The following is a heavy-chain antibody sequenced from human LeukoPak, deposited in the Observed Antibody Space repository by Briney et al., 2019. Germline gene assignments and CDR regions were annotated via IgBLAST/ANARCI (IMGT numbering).Heavy chain of an antibody. CDR1: GDSISSYY. J-gene: IGHJ4*02. Sequence: SETLSLTCTVSGDSISSYYWSWIGQPPGKGLEWMGYIYYGGSTNYNPSLKSRVTISVDTSKNQFSLKLSSVTAADTAVYYCAREAYYDSSGYYTSWGQGTLVTVSS. V-gene: IGHV4-59*01. D-gene: IGHD3-22*01. CDR3: AREAYYDSSGYYTS. CDR2: IYYGGST.